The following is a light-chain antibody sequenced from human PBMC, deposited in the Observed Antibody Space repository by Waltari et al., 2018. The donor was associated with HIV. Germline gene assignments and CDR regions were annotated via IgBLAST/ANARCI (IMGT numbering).Light chain of an antibody. V-gene: IGLV2-14*01. J-gene: IGLJ1*01. CDR1: TSAVGGYNY. CDR3: SSFSSSSTPYV. Sequence: QSGLTQPASVSGSPGQPLTISCTGPTSAVGGYNYVSSYKQHPGEPPKLIIYEVSNLPSGVSNRFSGSKSGNTASLTISGLQPEDETDYYCSSFSSSSTPYVFGTGTKVTVL. CDR2: EVS.